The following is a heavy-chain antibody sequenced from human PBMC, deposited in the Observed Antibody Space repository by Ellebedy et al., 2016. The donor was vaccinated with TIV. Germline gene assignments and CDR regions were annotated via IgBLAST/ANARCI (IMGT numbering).Heavy chain of an antibody. CDR1: GFTFSSYA. Sequence: GESLKISXAASGFTFSSYAMTWVRQAPGKGPEWVATIKPDGNQKDYVVSVRGRFTISRDNAMNSLYLQMNSLSPEDTALYYCARTGYSWEGLDRWGQGTLVTVSA. CDR2: IKPDGNQK. D-gene: IGHD1-26*01. V-gene: IGHV3-7*01. J-gene: IGHJ4*02. CDR3: ARTGYSWEGLDR.